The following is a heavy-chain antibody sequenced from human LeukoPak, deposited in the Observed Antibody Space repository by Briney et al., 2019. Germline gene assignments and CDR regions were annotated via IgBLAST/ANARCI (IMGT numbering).Heavy chain of an antibody. V-gene: IGHV3-74*01. CDR1: GFTFSDYR. CDR2: INSDESST. CDR3: SKNTWFDS. D-gene: IGHD2/OR15-2a*01. Sequence: PGGSLRLSCAASGFTFSDYRRQWVRQAPGKGLVWVSDINSDESSTNYADSVKGRFTISRDNAKNTLYLQMNSLRADDTAVYYCSKNTWFDSWGQGTLVTVSS. J-gene: IGHJ5*01.